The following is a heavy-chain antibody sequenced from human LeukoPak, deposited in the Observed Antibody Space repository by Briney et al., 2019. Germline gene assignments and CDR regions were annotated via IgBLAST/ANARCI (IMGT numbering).Heavy chain of an antibody. V-gene: IGHV4-59*01. CDR1: GGSISSYY. J-gene: IGHJ4*02. Sequence: KPSETLSLTCTVSGGSISSYYWSWIRQPPGKGLEWIGYIYYSGSTNYNPSLKSRVTISVDTSKNQFSLKLSSVTAADTAVYYCARASVLRFLEWDCWGQGTLVTVSS. D-gene: IGHD3-3*01. CDR2: IYYSGST. CDR3: ARASVLRFLEWDC.